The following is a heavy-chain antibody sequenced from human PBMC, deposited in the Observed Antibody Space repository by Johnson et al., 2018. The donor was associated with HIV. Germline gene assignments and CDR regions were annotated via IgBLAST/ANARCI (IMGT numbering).Heavy chain of an antibody. D-gene: IGHD6-6*01. J-gene: IGHJ3*02. CDR3: AKVHSSSSNGFDI. Sequence: QVQLVESGGGVVQPGRSLRLSSAASGFTFSSYAMHWVRQAPGKGLEWVAVISYDGSYQYYADSVTGRFTVSRDNYKNTLYLQMNSLRGEDTAVYYCAKVHSSSSNGFDIWGQGTMVTVSS. V-gene: IGHV3-30*04. CDR1: GFTFSSYA. CDR2: ISYDGSYQ.